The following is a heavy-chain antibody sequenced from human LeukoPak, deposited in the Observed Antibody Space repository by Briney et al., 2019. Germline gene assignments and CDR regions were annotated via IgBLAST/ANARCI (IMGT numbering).Heavy chain of an antibody. Sequence: GGSLRLPCEVSGFTFNNFGMHWVRQAPGKGLEWVTFIRYDGSQEFYADSVKGRFTVSRDDSKNTLFLQMNSLRPDDTATYYCAKDGSGIDYDDIGYFDFWGQGALVTVSS. CDR3: AKDGSGIDYDDIGYFDF. CDR1: GFTFNNFG. CDR2: IRYDGSQE. D-gene: IGHD4-17*01. V-gene: IGHV3-30*02. J-gene: IGHJ4*02.